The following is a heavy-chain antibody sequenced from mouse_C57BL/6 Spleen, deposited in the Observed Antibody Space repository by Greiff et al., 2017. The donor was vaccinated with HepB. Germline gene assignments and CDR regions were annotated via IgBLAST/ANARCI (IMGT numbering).Heavy chain of an antibody. V-gene: IGHV14-2*01. Sequence: EVQRKEEGGERGKKGDLVKGDGAAAGGDFNGDERGGVGGRTEQGLEWIGRIDPEDGETKYAPKFQGKATITADTSSNTAYLQLSSLTSEDTAVYYCARHYSNYGDFDYWGQGTTLTVSS. CDR2: IDPEDGET. J-gene: IGHJ2*01. CDR3: ARHYSNYGDFDY. CDR1: GGDFNGDE. D-gene: IGHD2-5*01.